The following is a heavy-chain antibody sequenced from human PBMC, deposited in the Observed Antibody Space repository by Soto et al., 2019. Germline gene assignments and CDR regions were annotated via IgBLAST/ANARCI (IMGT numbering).Heavy chain of an antibody. Sequence: EASVKVSCKASGGTFSSYAISWVRQAPGQGLEWMGGIIPIFGTANYAQKFQGRVTITADESTSTAYMELSSLRSEDTAVYYCARWPRGYSGYDSYYGMDVWGQGTTVTVSS. D-gene: IGHD5-12*01. CDR2: IIPIFGTA. J-gene: IGHJ6*02. CDR1: GGTFSSYA. CDR3: ARWPRGYSGYDSYYGMDV. V-gene: IGHV1-69*13.